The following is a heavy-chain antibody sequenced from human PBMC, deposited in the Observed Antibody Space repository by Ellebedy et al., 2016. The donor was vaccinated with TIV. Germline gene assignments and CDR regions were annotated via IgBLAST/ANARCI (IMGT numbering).Heavy chain of an antibody. CDR1: GYSFTRYW. Sequence: GESLKISCQGSGYSFTRYWIRWVRQLPGQGLEWIGPIYPGDSDTRYSPSFPGQVTISADKSISTAYLQWSSLKASDTAMYYCARRITMVRGVIRETYAFDIWGKGTMVTVSS. D-gene: IGHD3-10*01. J-gene: IGHJ3*02. CDR2: IYPGDSDT. CDR3: ARRITMVRGVIRETYAFDI. V-gene: IGHV5-51*01.